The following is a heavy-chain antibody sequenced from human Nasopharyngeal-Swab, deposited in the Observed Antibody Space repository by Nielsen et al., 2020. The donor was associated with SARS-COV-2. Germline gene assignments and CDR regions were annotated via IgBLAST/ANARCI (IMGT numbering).Heavy chain of an antibody. J-gene: IGHJ3*02. Sequence: GESLKISCTASGFSFNNYGMHWVRQAPGKGLEWVAVISYEGSKKFYAESVEGRFTISRDYSKSTLYLQMDSLRTEDMAMYYCAKANVLFWFGQFKNDGFDIWGQGTMVAVSS. CDR3: AKANVLFWFGQFKNDGFDI. CDR2: ISYEGSKK. CDR1: GFSFNNYG. V-gene: IGHV3-30*18. D-gene: IGHD3-10*01.